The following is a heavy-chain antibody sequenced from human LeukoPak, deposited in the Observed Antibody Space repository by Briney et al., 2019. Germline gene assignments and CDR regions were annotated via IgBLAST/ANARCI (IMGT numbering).Heavy chain of an antibody. D-gene: IGHD3-10*01. J-gene: IGHJ4*02. V-gene: IGHV5-51*01. CDR2: IFPGDSST. Sequence: GESLKISCKGSGYSFAGYWIAWVRQMPGKGLEWMGLIFPGDSSTRYSPSFQGQVTVSVDKSINTAYLQWNSLKASDSAMYYCARQKSYGSGSYCDYWGQETLISVSS. CDR3: ARQKSYGSGSYCDY. CDR1: GYSFAGYW.